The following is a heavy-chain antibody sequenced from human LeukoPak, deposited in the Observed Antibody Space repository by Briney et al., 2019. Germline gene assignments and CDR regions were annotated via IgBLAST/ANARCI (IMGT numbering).Heavy chain of an antibody. D-gene: IGHD1-14*01. CDR2: ISGSGGST. J-gene: IGHJ6*03. CDR1: GFTVSGNY. CDR3: AKDRTRPYMDV. Sequence: GGSLRLSCAASGFTVSGNYMNWVRQAPGKGLEWVSAISGSGGSTYYADSVKGRFTISRDNSKNTLYLQMNSLRAEDTAVYYCAKDRTRPYMDVWGKGTTVTVSS. V-gene: IGHV3-23*01.